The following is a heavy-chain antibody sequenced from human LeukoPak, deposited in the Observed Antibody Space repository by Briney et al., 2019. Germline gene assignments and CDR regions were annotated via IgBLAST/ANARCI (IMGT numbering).Heavy chain of an antibody. CDR2: VSFDGSNK. J-gene: IGHJ6*02. D-gene: IGHD3-3*01. V-gene: IGHV3-30*18. Sequence: PGTSLRLSCAASGFTFSTYGMHWVRQAPGKGLEWVAVVSFDGSNKYYGDSVKGRFTISRDNSKNTLYLQMNSLRPEDTALYYCVKDRDFWSGLDVWGQGTMVTVS. CDR3: VKDRDFWSGLDV. CDR1: GFTFSTYG.